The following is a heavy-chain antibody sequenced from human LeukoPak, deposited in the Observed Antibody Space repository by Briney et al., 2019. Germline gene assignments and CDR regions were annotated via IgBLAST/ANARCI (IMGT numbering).Heavy chain of an antibody. Sequence: GGSLRLSCAASGFTFSSYAMHWVRQAPGKGLEWVAVISYDGSNKYYADSVKGRFTISRDNSKNTLYLQMNSLRAEDTAVYYCARVSAWGTPDYWGQGTLVTVSS. CDR2: ISYDGSNK. CDR1: GFTFSSYA. V-gene: IGHV3-30-3*01. CDR3: ARVSAWGTPDY. D-gene: IGHD1-7*01. J-gene: IGHJ4*02.